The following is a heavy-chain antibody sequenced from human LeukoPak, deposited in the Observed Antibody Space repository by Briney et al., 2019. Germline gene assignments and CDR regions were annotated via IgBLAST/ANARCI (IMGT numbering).Heavy chain of an antibody. CDR3: AKDRCINGWCSSDS. CDR1: GFTFEAQA. J-gene: IGHJ4*02. Sequence: GGSLRLSCAASGFTFEAQAMSWVRQAPGKGLEWVSAITGTGNKRDYADSVNGRFTISRDNSANMVYLQMNNLRAEDTALYYCAKDRCINGWCSSDSWGQGTPVTVSS. V-gene: IGHV3-23*01. D-gene: IGHD1-14*01. CDR2: ITGTGNKR.